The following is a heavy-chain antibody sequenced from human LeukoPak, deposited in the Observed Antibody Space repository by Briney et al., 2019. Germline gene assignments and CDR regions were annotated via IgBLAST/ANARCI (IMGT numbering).Heavy chain of an antibody. CDR1: GYTFTSYG. Sequence: ASVKVSCKASGYTFTSYGISWVRQAPGQGPEWMGWISAYSTYNGNTNYAQKFQGRVAMTTDTSTSTAYMELRSLRSDDTAVYYCTRDLGQWLLQGIFFDYWGQGTLVTVSS. J-gene: IGHJ4*02. CDR2: ISAYSTYNGNT. V-gene: IGHV1-18*01. D-gene: IGHD5-12*01. CDR3: TRDLGQWLLQGIFFDY.